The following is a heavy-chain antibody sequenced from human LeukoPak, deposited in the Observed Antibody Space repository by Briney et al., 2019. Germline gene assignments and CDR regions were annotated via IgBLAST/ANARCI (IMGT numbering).Heavy chain of an antibody. CDR1: GFTFDDYG. CDR3: ARLGGGTTVTT. CDR2: INWNGGST. V-gene: IGHV3-20*04. Sequence: GGSLRLSCAASGFTFDDYGMSWVRHAPGKGLEWVSGINWNGGSTGYADSVKGRFTISRDNAKNSLYLQMSSLRAEDTALYYCARLGGGTTVTTWGQGTLVTVSS. J-gene: IGHJ5*02. D-gene: IGHD4-17*01.